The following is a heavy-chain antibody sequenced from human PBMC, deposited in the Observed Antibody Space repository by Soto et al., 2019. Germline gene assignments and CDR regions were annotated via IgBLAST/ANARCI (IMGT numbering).Heavy chain of an antibody. D-gene: IGHD3-22*01. V-gene: IGHV4-59*01. J-gene: IGHJ4*01. CDR2: IYYSGST. CDR1: GGSISSYY. CDR3: ARGSSGYFPTLFWF. Sequence: PSETLSLTCTVSGGSISSYYWSWIRQPPGKGLEWIGYIYYSGSTNYNPSLKSRVTISVDTSKNQFSLNLPSVTAADTAVYYCARGSSGYFPTLFWFWGQGTLVTVSS.